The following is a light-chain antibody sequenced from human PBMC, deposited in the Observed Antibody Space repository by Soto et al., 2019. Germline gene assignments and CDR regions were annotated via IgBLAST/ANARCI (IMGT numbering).Light chain of an antibody. CDR3: QHSNSYSQA. CDR2: RAS. CDR1: QTISSY. J-gene: IGKJ1*01. Sequence: TQSPCTLSLSPGDRATISCRASQTISSYLAWYQQKAGKAPKLLIYRASTIKSGIPSRFSGSGSGAEFTLTISSLQPDDFATYHCQHSNSYSQAFGQGTKVDIK. V-gene: IGKV1-5*03.